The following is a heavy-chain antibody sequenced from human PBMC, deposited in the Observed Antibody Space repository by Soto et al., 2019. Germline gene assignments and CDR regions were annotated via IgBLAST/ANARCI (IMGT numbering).Heavy chain of an antibody. V-gene: IGHV2-5*02. CDR1: GFSLSTSGVG. D-gene: IGHD3-9*01. CDR3: AHRPDWFGYKSWVH. CDR2: IYWDDDK. J-gene: IGHJ4*02. Sequence: KESGPTLVKPTQTLTLTCTFSGFSLSTSGVGVGWIRQPPGKALEWLALIYWDDDKRYSPSLKSRLTITKDTSKNQVVLTMTNMDPVDTATYCCAHRPDWFGYKSWVHWGQGTLVTVSS.